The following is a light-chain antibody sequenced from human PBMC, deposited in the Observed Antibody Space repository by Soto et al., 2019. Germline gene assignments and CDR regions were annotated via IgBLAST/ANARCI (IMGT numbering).Light chain of an antibody. Sequence: QSVLTQPASVSVSPGQSITISCTRTSSDVGSFNFVSWYQQYPGKAPKVLIYEVTKRPSGVSDRFSGSKSGNTASLTISGLQAEDEADYYCCSDAGRSTYVFGGGTKVTVL. CDR1: SSDVGSFNF. J-gene: IGLJ1*01. CDR2: EVT. CDR3: CSDAGRSTYV. V-gene: IGLV2-23*02.